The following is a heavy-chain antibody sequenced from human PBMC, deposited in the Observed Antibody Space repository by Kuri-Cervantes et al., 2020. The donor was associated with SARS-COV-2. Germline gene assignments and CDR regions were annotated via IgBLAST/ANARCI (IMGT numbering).Heavy chain of an antibody. J-gene: IGHJ3*02. CDR1: GYTFTGYY. CDR2: INPNSGGT. V-gene: IGHV1-2*02. CDR3: ARISSGSVLRFLEWSAEDAFDI. D-gene: IGHD3-3*01. Sequence: ASVKVSCKASGYTFTGYYMYWVRQAPGQGLEWMGWINPNSGGTNYAQKFQGRVTMTRDTSISTAYMELSRLRSDDTAVYYFARISSGSVLRFLEWSAEDAFDIWGQGTMVTVSS.